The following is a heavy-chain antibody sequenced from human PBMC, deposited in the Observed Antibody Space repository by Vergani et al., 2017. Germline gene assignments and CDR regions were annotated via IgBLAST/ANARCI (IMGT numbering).Heavy chain of an antibody. Sequence: DVQLVQSGGGQVQPGESLEVSCAASEFKISDFDIHWVRQAPGRGLEWVGRSGLEGARMIANSVASFSASVRGRFGISRDDSKNAVHLRLSNLGVEDTAFYYCARSKSINPWITESRLGWCYCWGQGTLVTV. J-gene: IGHJ4*02. D-gene: IGHD2-8*02. V-gene: IGHV3-73*02. CDR2: SGLEGARMIANSVA. CDR3: ARSKSINPWITESRLGWCYC. CDR1: EFKISDFD.